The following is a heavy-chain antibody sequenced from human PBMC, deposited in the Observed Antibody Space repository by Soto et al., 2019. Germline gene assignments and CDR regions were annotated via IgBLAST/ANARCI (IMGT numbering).Heavy chain of an antibody. D-gene: IGHD5-12*01. CDR1: GFTFTNYA. CDR2: ISGSSIST. V-gene: IGHV3-23*01. J-gene: IGHJ4*02. CDR3: AKHIVATFYFDH. Sequence: EVQLLEFGGGLVQPGGSLRLSCAASGFTFTNYAMTWVRQAPGKGLEWVSTISGSSISTYYADSVKGRFTISRDNSKNTLYLLMNSLRAEDSAIYYCAKHIVATFYFDHWGQGTLVTVSS.